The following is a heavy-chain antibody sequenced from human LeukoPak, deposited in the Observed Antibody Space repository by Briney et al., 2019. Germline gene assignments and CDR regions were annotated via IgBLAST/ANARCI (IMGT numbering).Heavy chain of an antibody. V-gene: IGHV1-2*02. CDR1: GYTFTGYY. D-gene: IGHD1-26*01. Sequence: ASVKVSCKASGYTFTGYYMHWVRQAPGRGLGWMGWINPNSGGTNYAQKFQGRVTMTRDPSISTAYMEWSRPRSDDTAVYYCARGLEAEWELLDYWGQGTLVTVSS. J-gene: IGHJ4*02. CDR2: INPNSGGT. CDR3: ARGLEAEWELLDY.